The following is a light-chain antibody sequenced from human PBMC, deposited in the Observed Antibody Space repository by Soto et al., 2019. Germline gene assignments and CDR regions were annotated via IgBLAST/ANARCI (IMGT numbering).Light chain of an antibody. CDR1: QSVSTN. CDR3: QQYNLWPWT. V-gene: IGKV3-15*01. J-gene: IGKJ1*01. CDR2: GAS. Sequence: DIVMTQSPATLSVSPGERATLSCRASQSVSTNLAWYQRKPGQAPRLLIHGASTRATGVPARFSGTGSGTEFALTISSLQSEYLAVYYCQQYNLWPWTFGQGTKVEIK.